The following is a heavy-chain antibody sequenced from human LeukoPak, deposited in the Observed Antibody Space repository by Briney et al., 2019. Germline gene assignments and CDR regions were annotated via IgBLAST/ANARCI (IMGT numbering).Heavy chain of an antibody. J-gene: IGHJ6*02. CDR1: GYIFSSYG. CDR2: ISAYNGNT. CDR3: ARVENGNKFDFYVMDV. V-gene: IGHV1-18*01. D-gene: IGHD5-24*01. Sequence: VKVSCKASGYIFSSYGINWVRQAPGQGLEWMGWISAYNGNTDHAQKFQGRVTMTTDTFTNTAYMELRSLRSDDTAEYFCARVENGNKFDFYVMDVWGQGTTVTVSS.